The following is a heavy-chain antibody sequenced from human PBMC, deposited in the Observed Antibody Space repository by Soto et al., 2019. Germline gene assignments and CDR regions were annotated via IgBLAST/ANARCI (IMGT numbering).Heavy chain of an antibody. Sequence: EVQLVESGGGLVQPGGSLRLSCAASGFTFSSYWMSWVRQAPGKGLEWVANIKQDGSEKQYMDSVKGRFTISRDNAKNSLYLQMISLRAEDTAVYYCVWLSRGSSIDSWGQGTLVTVSS. V-gene: IGHV3-7*01. J-gene: IGHJ4*02. CDR2: IKQDGSEK. CDR3: VWLSRGSSIDS. D-gene: IGHD2-15*01. CDR1: GFTFSSYW.